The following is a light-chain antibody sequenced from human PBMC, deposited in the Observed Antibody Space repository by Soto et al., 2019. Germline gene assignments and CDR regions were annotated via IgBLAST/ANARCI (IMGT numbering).Light chain of an antibody. CDR2: DVS. J-gene: IGLJ1*01. CDR3: CSYAGSYSYV. Sequence: QSVLTQPRSVSGSPGPSVTISCTGTSSDVGGYNYVSWYQQHPGKAPKLMISDVSKRPSGVPDRFSGSKSGNTASLTISGLQAEDEADDYCCSYAGSYSYVFGTGTKLTVL. CDR1: SSDVGGYNY. V-gene: IGLV2-11*01.